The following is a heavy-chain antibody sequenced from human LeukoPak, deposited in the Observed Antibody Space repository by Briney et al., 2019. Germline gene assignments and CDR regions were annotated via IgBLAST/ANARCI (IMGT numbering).Heavy chain of an antibody. Sequence: GGSLRLSCAASGFTFSSYSMNWVRQAPGKGLEWVSSISSSTSYIYYADSVKGRFTISKDNAKNSLYLQMNSLRAEDTAVYYCARAGGSTVSHSDYWGQGALVTVSS. CDR3: ARAGGSTVSHSDY. V-gene: IGHV3-21*01. CDR1: GFTFSSYS. D-gene: IGHD4-17*01. J-gene: IGHJ4*02. CDR2: ISSSTSYI.